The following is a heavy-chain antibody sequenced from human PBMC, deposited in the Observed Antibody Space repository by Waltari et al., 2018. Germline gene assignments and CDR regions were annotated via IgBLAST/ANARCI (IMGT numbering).Heavy chain of an antibody. V-gene: IGHV1-3*01. Sequence: QVQLVQSGAEVKKPGASVKVSCKASGYTFTSYAMHWVRQAPGQRLEWMGWINAGNGNTKYSQKFQGRVTITRDTSASTAYMELGSLRSEDTAVYYCARHRSVAGTFDYWGQGTLVTVSS. J-gene: IGHJ4*02. CDR1: GYTFTSYA. D-gene: IGHD1-1*01. CDR2: INAGNGNT. CDR3: ARHRSVAGTFDY.